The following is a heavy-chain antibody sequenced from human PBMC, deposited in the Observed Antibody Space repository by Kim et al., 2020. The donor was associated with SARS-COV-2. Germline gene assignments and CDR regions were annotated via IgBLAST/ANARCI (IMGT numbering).Heavy chain of an antibody. V-gene: IGHV3-9*01. CDR1: GFTFDDYA. CDR2: ISWNSGSI. Sequence: GGSLRLSCAASGFTFDDYAMHWVRQAPGKGLEWVSGISWNSGSIGYADSVKGRFTISRDNAKNSLYLQMNSLRAEDTALYYCAKGGVNNRPQWLVPNYYYYGRDVWGQGTTVTVSS. J-gene: IGHJ6*02. CDR3: AKGGVNNRPQWLVPNYYYYGRDV. D-gene: IGHD6-19*01.